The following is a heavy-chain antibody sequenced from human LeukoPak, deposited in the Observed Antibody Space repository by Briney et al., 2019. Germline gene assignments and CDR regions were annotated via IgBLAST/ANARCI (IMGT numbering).Heavy chain of an antibody. J-gene: IGHJ5*02. Sequence: PSETLSLTCSVSGGSVSSNNYYWGWIRQPPGEGLECIGSIYYSGSTYYNPSLKSRVTISVDTSKNQFSLRLSSVTAADTAVYYCASSPWYNWSYIPWSQGTLVTVSS. D-gene: IGHD1-7*01. CDR1: GGSVSSNNYY. CDR3: ASSPWYNWSYIP. V-gene: IGHV4-39*07. CDR2: IYYSGST.